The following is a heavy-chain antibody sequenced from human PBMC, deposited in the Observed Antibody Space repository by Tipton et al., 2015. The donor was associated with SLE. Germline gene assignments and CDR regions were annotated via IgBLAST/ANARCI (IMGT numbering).Heavy chain of an antibody. Sequence: SLRLSCAAPGFTFSSYAMSWVRQAPGKGLEWVSVIYSGGSSTYYADSVKGRFTISRDNSKNTLYLQMNSLRAEDTAVYYCAKDRPEAFDIWGQGTMVTVSS. J-gene: IGHJ3*02. CDR3: AKDRPEAFDI. D-gene: IGHD1-14*01. CDR2: IYSGGSST. CDR1: GFTFSSYA. V-gene: IGHV3-23*03.